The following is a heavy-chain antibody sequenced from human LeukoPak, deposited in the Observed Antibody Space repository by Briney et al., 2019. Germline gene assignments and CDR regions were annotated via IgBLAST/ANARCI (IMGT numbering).Heavy chain of an antibody. J-gene: IGHJ4*02. CDR2: IRSSSSSI. CDR3: ASDWYDFWSGYYSPFDY. V-gene: IGHV3-21*01. CDR1: GGTVSSDG. D-gene: IGHD3-3*01. Sequence: PGGSLRLSCAASGGTVSSDGINWVRQAPGKGVEWVSSIRSSSSSIYYADSVTGRFTISRDNDKNSLYMQMNRLRAEHTAVYYCASDWYDFWSGYYSPFDYWGQGNLVTVSS.